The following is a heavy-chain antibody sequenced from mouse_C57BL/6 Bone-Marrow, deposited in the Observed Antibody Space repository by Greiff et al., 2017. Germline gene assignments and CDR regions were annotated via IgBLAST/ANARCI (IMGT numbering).Heavy chain of an antibody. CDR3: ARLGYGPYGYYGGVD. Sequence: VQLQESGPELVKPGASVKLSCKASGYTFTSYDINWVKQRPGQGLEWIGWIYPRDGSTKYNEKFKGKATLTVDKSSSTAYMELHSLTSEDSAVYFWARLGYGPYGYYGGVDWGQGTSDTVSS. J-gene: IGHJ4*01. D-gene: IGHD2-3*01. V-gene: IGHV1-85*01. CDR1: GYTFTSYD. CDR2: IYPRDGST.